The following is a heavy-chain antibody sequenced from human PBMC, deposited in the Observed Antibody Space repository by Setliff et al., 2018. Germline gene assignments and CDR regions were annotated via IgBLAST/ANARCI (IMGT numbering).Heavy chain of an antibody. CDR3: ARITSGIQLSPTSNDY. CDR2: IYYSGST. J-gene: IGHJ4*02. CDR1: GGSISSGGYY. D-gene: IGHD5-18*01. V-gene: IGHV4-31*03. Sequence: SETLSLTCTVSGGSISSGGYYWSWIRQHPGKGLEWIGYIYYSGSTYYNPSLKSRVTISVDTSKNQFSLKLSSVTAADTAVYYCARITSGIQLSPTSNDYWGQGTLVTVSS.